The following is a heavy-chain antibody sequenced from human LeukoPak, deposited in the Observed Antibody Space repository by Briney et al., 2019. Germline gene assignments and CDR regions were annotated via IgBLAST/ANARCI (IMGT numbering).Heavy chain of an antibody. J-gene: IGHJ5*02. CDR1: GHTFTGYY. Sequence: ASVKVSCKASGHTFTGYYMHWVRQAPGQGLEWMGWINPNSGGTNYAQKFQGRVTMTRDTSISTAYMELSRLRSDDTAVYYCARSYSSGWEYTWFDPWGQGTLVTVSS. V-gene: IGHV1-2*02. CDR3: ARSYSSGWEYTWFDP. CDR2: INPNSGGT. D-gene: IGHD6-19*01.